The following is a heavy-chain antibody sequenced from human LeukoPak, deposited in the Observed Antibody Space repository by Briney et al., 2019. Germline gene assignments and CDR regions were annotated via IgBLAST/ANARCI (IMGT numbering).Heavy chain of an antibody. CDR3: ARGVSGLRYFGWLTDPHY. CDR1: GFTFSSYW. Sequence: GGSLRLSCAASGFTFSSYWMSWVRQAPGKGLEWVANIKQDGSEKYYVDSVKGRFTISRDNAKNSLYLQMNSLRAEDTAVYYCARGVSGLRYFGWLTDPHYWGQETLVTVSS. CDR2: IKQDGSEK. D-gene: IGHD3-9*01. J-gene: IGHJ4*02. V-gene: IGHV3-7*01.